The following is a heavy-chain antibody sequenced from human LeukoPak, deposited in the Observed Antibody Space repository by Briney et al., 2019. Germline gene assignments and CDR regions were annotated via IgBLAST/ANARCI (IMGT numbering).Heavy chain of an antibody. Sequence: GGSLRLSCAASGFTFSSYSMNWVRQAPGKGLEWVSSISSSSSYIYYADSVKGRFTISRDNAKNSLYLQMNSLRAEDTAVYYCARDYYDILTCYEGAFDIWGQGTMVTVSS. J-gene: IGHJ3*02. CDR1: GFTFSSYS. D-gene: IGHD3-9*01. V-gene: IGHV3-21*01. CDR3: ARDYYDILTCYEGAFDI. CDR2: ISSSSSYI.